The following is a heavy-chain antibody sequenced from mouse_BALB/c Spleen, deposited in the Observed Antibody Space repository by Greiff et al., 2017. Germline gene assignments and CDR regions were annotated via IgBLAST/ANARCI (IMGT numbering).Heavy chain of an antibody. CDR2: ISDGGSYT. CDR3: ARRFPYYAMDY. J-gene: IGHJ4*01. V-gene: IGHV5-4*02. Sequence: EVKLVESGGGLVKPGGSLKLSCAASGFTFSDYYMYWVRQTPEKRLEWVATISDGGSYTYYPDSVKGRFTISRDNAKNNLYLQMSSLKSEDTAMYYCARRFPYYAMDYWGQGTSVTVSS. CDR1: GFTFSDYY.